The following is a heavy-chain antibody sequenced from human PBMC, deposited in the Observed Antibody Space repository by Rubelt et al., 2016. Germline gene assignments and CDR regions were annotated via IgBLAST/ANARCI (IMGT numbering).Heavy chain of an antibody. D-gene: IGHD2-2*01. J-gene: IGHJ5*02. V-gene: IGHV4-34*01. CDR2: INHSGST. Sequence: QVQLQQWGAGLLKPSETLSLTCAVYGGSFSGYYWSWIRQPPGKGLEWIGEINHSGSTNYNPSLKSRVTISVDTVKSQFSLKLSSVTAADTAVYYCARLCSSTSCHNWFDPWGQGTLVTVSS. CDR1: GGSFSGYY. CDR3: ARLCSSTSCHNWFDP.